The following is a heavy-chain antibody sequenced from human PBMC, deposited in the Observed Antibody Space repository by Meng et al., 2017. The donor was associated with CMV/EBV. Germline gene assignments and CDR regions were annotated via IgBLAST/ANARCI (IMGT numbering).Heavy chain of an antibody. CDR2: IITIFGTA. V-gene: IGHV1-69*05. CDR3: ALGYCSSTSCYSYYYYGMDV. J-gene: IGHJ6*02. CDR1: GGTFSSYA. D-gene: IGHD2-2*01. Sequence: SVKVSCKASGGTFSSYAISWVRQAPGQGLEWMGGIITIFGTANYAQKFQGRVTITTDESTSTDYMELSSLRSEDTAVYYCALGYCSSTSCYSYYYYGMDVWGQGTTVTVSS.